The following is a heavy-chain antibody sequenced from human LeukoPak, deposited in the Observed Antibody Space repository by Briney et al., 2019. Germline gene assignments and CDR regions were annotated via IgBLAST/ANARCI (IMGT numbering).Heavy chain of an antibody. Sequence: GGSLRLSCAVSGFSFSTYWMSWVRQAPGKGLEWVASMKQDRSEKHSADSVKGRFTISRDNAKNSVYLQMSSLRVEDTAVYYCARWRGQQSEFDYWGQGTLVTVSS. CDR3: ARWRGQQSEFDY. CDR2: MKQDRSEK. V-gene: IGHV3-7*01. CDR1: GFSFSTYW. D-gene: IGHD5-24*01. J-gene: IGHJ4*02.